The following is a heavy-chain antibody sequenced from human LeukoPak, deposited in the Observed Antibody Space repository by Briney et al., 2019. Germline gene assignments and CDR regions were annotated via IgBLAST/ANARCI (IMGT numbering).Heavy chain of an antibody. CDR3: AKDRSYYDSSGYLDY. Sequence: GGSLRLSCAASGFTFSSYWMSWVRQAPGKGLEWVSGISWNSGSIGYADSVKGRFTISRDNAKNSLYLQMNSLRAEDTALYYCAKDRSYYDSSGYLDYWGQGTLVTVSS. J-gene: IGHJ4*02. D-gene: IGHD3-22*01. CDR2: ISWNSGSI. CDR1: GFTFSSYW. V-gene: IGHV3-9*01.